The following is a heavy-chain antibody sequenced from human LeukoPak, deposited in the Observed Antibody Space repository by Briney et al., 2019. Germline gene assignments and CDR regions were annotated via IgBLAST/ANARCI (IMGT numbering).Heavy chain of an antibody. CDR2: INPNSGGT. J-gene: IGHJ6*03. Sequence: ASVKVSCKASGYTFTGYYMHWVRQAPGQGLEWMGWINPNSGGTNYAQKFQGRVTMTRDTSISTAYMELSRLRSDDTAVYYCARDAAGAYAVSYYMDVWGKGTTVTVSS. D-gene: IGHD6-13*01. CDR1: GYTFTGYY. V-gene: IGHV1-2*02. CDR3: ARDAAGAYAVSYYMDV.